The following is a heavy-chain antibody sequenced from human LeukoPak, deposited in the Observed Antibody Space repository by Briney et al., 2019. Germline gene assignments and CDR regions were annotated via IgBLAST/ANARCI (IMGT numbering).Heavy chain of an antibody. CDR2: MNPNSGNT. J-gene: IGHJ5*02. Sequence: ASVTVSCKASGYTFTGYYMHWVRQAPGQGLEWMGWMNPNSGNTGYAQKFQGRVTMTRNTSISTAYMELSSLRSEDTAVYYCARVISGWDGTNWFDPWGQGTLVTVSS. V-gene: IGHV1-8*02. D-gene: IGHD6-19*01. CDR1: GYTFTGYY. CDR3: ARVISGWDGTNWFDP.